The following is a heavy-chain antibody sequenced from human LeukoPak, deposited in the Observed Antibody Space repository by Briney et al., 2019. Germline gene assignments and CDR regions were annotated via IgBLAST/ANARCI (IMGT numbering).Heavy chain of an antibody. CDR2: INGSGGST. CDR1: GFTFSDYY. CDR3: ANPPTVTKIRFDS. D-gene: IGHD4-17*01. J-gene: IGHJ5*01. Sequence: PGGSLRLSCAASGFTFSDYYMSWVRQAPGKGLEWVSDINGSGGSTYYADSAKGRVTISRDKSKNTLYLQMNSLRAEDTAVYYCANPPTVTKIRFDSWGQGTLVTVSS. V-gene: IGHV3-23*01.